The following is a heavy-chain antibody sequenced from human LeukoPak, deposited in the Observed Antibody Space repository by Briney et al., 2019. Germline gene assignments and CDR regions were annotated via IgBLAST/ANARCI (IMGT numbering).Heavy chain of an antibody. Sequence: PSETLSLTCAVYGGSFSGYYWSWIRQPPGKGLEWIGEINHSGSTNYNPSLKSRVTISVDTSKNQFSLKLSSVTAADTAVYYCARGLTQWLRPGHFDYWGQGTLVTVSS. V-gene: IGHV4-34*01. CDR1: GGSFSGYY. J-gene: IGHJ4*02. D-gene: IGHD5-12*01. CDR3: ARGLTQWLRPGHFDY. CDR2: INHSGST.